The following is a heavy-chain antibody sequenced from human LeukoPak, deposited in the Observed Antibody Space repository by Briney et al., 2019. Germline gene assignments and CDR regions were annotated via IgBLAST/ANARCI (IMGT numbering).Heavy chain of an antibody. CDR2: ISSSSSYI. D-gene: IGHD4-23*01. V-gene: IGHV3-21*01. CDR3: ARDTHSRYGGNENDY. J-gene: IGHJ4*02. Sequence: GGSLRLSCAASGFTFSSYSMNWVRQAPGKGLEWVSSISSSSSYICYADSVKGRFTISRDNAKNSLYLQMNSLRAEDTAVYYCARDTHSRYGGNENDYWGQGTLVTVCS. CDR1: GFTFSSYS.